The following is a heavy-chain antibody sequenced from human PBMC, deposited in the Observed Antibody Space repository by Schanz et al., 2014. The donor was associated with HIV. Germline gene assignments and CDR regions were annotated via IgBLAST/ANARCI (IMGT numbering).Heavy chain of an antibody. CDR3: ARDRISTVGAPNFDL. J-gene: IGHJ4*02. CDR2: TWYDGSNK. CDR1: GFTFRSYG. Sequence: QVQLVESGGGVVQPGRSLRLSCAASGFTFRSYGMHWVRQAPGKGLEWVAVTWYDGSNKYYADSVKGRFTISRDNSKNTLFLQMNSLRAEDTAVYFCARDRISTVGAPNFDLWGQGTLVTVSS. D-gene: IGHD1-26*01. V-gene: IGHV3-33*01.